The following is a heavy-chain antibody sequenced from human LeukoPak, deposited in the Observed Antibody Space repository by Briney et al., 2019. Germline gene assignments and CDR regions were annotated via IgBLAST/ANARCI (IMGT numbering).Heavy chain of an antibody. CDR3: ARGEGCSGGSCYSTTPYYYYGMDV. D-gene: IGHD2-15*01. Sequence: PGGSLRLSCAASGFTFSSYWMSWVRQAPGKGLEWVANIKQDGSEKYYVDSVKGRFTISRDNAKNSLYLQMNSLRAEDTAVYYCARGEGCSGGSCYSTTPYYYYGMDVWGQGTTVTVSS. CDR2: IKQDGSEK. V-gene: IGHV3-7*01. J-gene: IGHJ6*02. CDR1: GFTFSSYW.